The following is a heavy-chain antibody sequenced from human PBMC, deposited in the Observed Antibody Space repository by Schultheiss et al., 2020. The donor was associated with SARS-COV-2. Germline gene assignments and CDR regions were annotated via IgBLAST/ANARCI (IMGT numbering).Heavy chain of an antibody. CDR2: INIDGSST. CDR1: GFTFSTSW. Sequence: GESLKISCAASGFTFSTSWMHWVRQAPGEGLVWVARINIDGSSTYYADSVKGRFTISRDNSKNTLFLQMNSLRGEDTAVYYCAKLSREAEFDWWGQGTLVTVSS. J-gene: IGHJ4*02. CDR3: AKLSREAEFDW. V-gene: IGHV3-74*01. D-gene: IGHD3-16*02.